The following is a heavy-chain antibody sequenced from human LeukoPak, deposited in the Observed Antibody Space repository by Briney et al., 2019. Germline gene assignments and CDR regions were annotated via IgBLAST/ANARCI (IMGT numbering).Heavy chain of an antibody. CDR3: ARGGDYGDYYFDY. J-gene: IGHJ4*02. D-gene: IGHD4-17*01. V-gene: IGHV6-1*01. CDR1: GDSVSSDTAA. CDR2: TYYRSKWYN. Sequence: PSQTLSLTCAISGDSVSSDTAAWNWIRQSPSRGPEWLGRTYYRSKWYNNYAVSVKSRININRDTSKNQFFLQLNSLTPEDPAVYYWARGGDYGDYYFDYWGQGTLVTVSS.